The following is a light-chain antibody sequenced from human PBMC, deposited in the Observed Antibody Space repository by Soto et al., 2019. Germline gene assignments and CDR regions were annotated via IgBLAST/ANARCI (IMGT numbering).Light chain of an antibody. CDR3: QQYNNWPPWT. CDR1: QSVSSN. J-gene: IGKJ1*01. CDR2: GAS. Sequence: EIVMTQFPATLSVSPGERATLSCRASQSVSSNLAWYQQKPGQAPRLLIYGASNRATGIPARFSGSGSGTEFTLTISSLQSEDFAVYYCQQYNNWPPWTFGQGTKVEIK. V-gene: IGKV3-15*01.